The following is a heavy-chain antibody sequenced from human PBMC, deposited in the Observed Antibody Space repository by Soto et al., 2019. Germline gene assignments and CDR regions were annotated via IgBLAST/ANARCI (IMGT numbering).Heavy chain of an antibody. CDR2: IHPGGQTI. J-gene: IGHJ4*02. V-gene: IGHV3-48*03. CDR3: VRDFEGSYGYGPFDY. CDR1: GFTFSSSE. Sequence: GGSLRLSCAASGFTFSSSEMYWVRQAPGKGLEWISYIHPGGQTIFYAESVKGRFTISRDNAKNSVYLQMNSLRAEDTAVYYCVRDFEGSYGYGPFDYWGQGTLVPVSS. D-gene: IGHD5-18*01.